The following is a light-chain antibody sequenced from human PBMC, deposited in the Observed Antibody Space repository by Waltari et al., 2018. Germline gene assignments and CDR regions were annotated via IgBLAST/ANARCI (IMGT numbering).Light chain of an antibody. V-gene: IGKV1-17*01. CDR3: LHLNNFPLS. CDR1: QNISSD. Sequence: DIQMTQSPSSLSASVGDRVTITCRASQNISSDLNCYQQKPGKPPKLLIYAASPLQSDIPSRFSGRGSGTEFTLTISSLQPEDFATYYCLHLNNFPLSFGGGTKVELK. CDR2: AAS. J-gene: IGKJ4*01.